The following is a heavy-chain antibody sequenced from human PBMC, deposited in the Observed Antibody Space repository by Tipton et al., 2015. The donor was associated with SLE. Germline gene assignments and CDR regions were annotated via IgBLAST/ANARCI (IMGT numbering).Heavy chain of an antibody. D-gene: IGHD2/OR15-2a*01. CDR1: GYTFTRYD. CDR3: ARTSAFRNWFDP. J-gene: IGHJ5*02. Sequence: QLVQSGAEVKKPGASVKVSCKASGYTFTRYDISWVRQAPGQGLEWLGWISAYNGNTNYAQRLQGRVTMTTDTSTSTAYMELRSLRSDDTAVYYCARTSAFRNWFDPWGQGTLVTVSS. V-gene: IGHV1-18*01. CDR2: ISAYNGNT.